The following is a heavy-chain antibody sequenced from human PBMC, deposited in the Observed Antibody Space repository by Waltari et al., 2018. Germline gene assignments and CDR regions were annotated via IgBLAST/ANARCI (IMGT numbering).Heavy chain of an antibody. CDR2: MNPNSGYK. V-gene: IGHV1-8*01. CDR1: GYTFTSYD. CDR3: ARGFRGHDAFDI. J-gene: IGHJ3*02. Sequence: QVQLVQSGAEVKRPGASVKVSCKASGYTFTSYDINWVRQATGQGLEWMGWMNPNSGYKDYEQNVQGRVTITRDTSIRTAYMELSSLTSEDTAVYYCARGFRGHDAFDIWGQGTMVTVSS. D-gene: IGHD3-10*01.